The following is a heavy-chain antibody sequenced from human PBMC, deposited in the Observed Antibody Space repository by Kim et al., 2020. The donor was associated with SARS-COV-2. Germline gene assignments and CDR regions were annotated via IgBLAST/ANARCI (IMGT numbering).Heavy chain of an antibody. J-gene: IGHJ4*02. D-gene: IGHD3-22*01. CDR1: GFTFSSYG. V-gene: IGHV3-30*18. CDR2: ISYDGSNK. Sequence: GGSLRLSCAASGFTFSSYGMHWVRQAPGKGLEWVAVISYDGSNKYYADSVKGRFTISRDNSKNTLYLQMNSLRAEDTAVYYCAKASGQYDSSGYYSPFDYWGQGTLVTVSS. CDR3: AKASGQYDSSGYYSPFDY.